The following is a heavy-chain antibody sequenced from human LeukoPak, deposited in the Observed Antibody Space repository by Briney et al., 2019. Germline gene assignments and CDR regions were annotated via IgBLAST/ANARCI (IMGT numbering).Heavy chain of an antibody. CDR3: ARGSLLEWLRDYYYYMDV. J-gene: IGHJ6*03. Sequence: ASVKVSCKASGYTFTSYYMHWVRQAPGQGLEWMGIINPSGGSTSYAQKFQGRVTMTRDMSTSTVYMELSSLRSEDTAVYYCARGSLLEWLRDYYYYMDVWGKGTTVTVSS. CDR1: GYTFTSYY. V-gene: IGHV1-46*01. CDR2: INPSGGST. D-gene: IGHD3-3*01.